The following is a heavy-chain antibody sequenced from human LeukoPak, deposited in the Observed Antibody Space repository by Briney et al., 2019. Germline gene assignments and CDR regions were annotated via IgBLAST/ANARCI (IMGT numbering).Heavy chain of an antibody. J-gene: IGHJ4*02. CDR1: GFTFSSYG. Sequence: GGSLRLSCAASGFTFSSYGMNWVRQAPGKGLEWVSYISSSRSTIYYADSVKGRFTISRDNSRDTLFLQMNSLRAEDTGVYYCVKDAAMVDYWGQGTLVTVSS. CDR2: ISSSRSTI. D-gene: IGHD5-18*01. CDR3: VKDAAMVDY. V-gene: IGHV3-48*01.